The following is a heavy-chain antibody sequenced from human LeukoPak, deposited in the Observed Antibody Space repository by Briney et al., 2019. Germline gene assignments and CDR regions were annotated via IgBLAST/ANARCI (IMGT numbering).Heavy chain of an antibody. J-gene: IGHJ4*02. V-gene: IGHV4-30-4*08. CDR3: ARDSGKAEAIDY. D-gene: IGHD6-13*01. Sequence: SQTLSLTCTVSGGSISSGDYYWSWIRQPPGKGLEWIGYIYYSGSTYYNPSLKSRVTISVDTSKNQFSLKLSSVTAADTAVYYCARDSGKAEAIDYWGQGTLVTVSS. CDR2: IYYSGST. CDR1: GGSISSGDYY.